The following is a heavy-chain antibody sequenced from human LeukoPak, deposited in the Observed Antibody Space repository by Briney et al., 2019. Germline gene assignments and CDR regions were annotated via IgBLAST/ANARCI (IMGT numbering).Heavy chain of an antibody. CDR2: ISGSGGST. D-gene: IGHD2-2*01. Sequence: GGSMRLSCAASGFTFSSYAMSWVRQAPGKGLEWVSAISGSGGSTYYADSVKGRFTISRDNSKNTLYLQMNSLRAEDTAVYYCAKDRRVIVVVPAASDYWGQGTLVTVSS. CDR3: AKDRRVIVVVPAASDY. CDR1: GFTFSSYA. V-gene: IGHV3-23*01. J-gene: IGHJ4*02.